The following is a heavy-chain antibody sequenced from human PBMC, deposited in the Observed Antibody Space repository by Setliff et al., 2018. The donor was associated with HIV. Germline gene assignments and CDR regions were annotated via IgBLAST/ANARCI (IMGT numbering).Heavy chain of an antibody. CDR2: FYVSGNT. V-gene: IGHV4-59*02. CDR1: GASVSSHS. CDR3: ARPIVRGLEAFDI. J-gene: IGHJ3*02. D-gene: IGHD3-10*01. Sequence: PSETLSLTCTVSGASVSSHSWSWIRQSPGRGLEWIGSFYVSGNTHYNPSLKSRVSFSIDTSKNQFSLRSGSLTAADTAIFYCARPIVRGLEAFDIWGQGTLVTVSS.